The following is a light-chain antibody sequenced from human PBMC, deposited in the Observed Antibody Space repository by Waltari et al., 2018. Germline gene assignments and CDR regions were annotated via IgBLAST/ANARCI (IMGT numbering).Light chain of an antibody. CDR1: SGDIGAFNR. CDR3: LSYTTINTWV. CDR2: EDT. Sequence: QSALTQPASVSGSPGQSLTIPCSGTSGDIGAFNRVSWYQQFAGKTPRLLIYEDTLRPSEISDRFSGAKSGDTASLTISGLQAEDEADYFCLSYTTINTWVFGGGTKVTVL. J-gene: IGLJ3*02. V-gene: IGLV2-14*01.